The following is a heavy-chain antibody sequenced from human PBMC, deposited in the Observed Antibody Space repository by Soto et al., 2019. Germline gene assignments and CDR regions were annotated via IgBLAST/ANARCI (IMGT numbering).Heavy chain of an antibody. CDR2: ISYDGSNK. V-gene: IGHV3-30*09. J-gene: IGHJ4*02. D-gene: IGHD6-13*01. CDR1: GFTFSSYA. CDR3: ARDDRIAEPGGFDY. Sequence: GGSLRLSCAASGFTFSSYAMHWVRQAPGKGLEWVAVISYDGSNKYYADSVKGRFAISRDNSKNTLYLQMNSLRAEDTAVYYCARDDRIAEPGGFDYWGQGTLVTVSS.